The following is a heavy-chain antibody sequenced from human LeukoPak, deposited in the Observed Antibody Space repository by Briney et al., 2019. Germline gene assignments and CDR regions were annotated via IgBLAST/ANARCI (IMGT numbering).Heavy chain of an antibody. Sequence: GGSLRLSCAASGFTFTDYYMSWIRQAPGKGLVCVAHITNSGTTIHYADSVKGRFTVSRDNAKNSLYLQMNSLRAEDTAVYYCARESSSSFDYWGQGTLVTVSS. CDR1: GFTFTDYY. J-gene: IGHJ4*02. CDR2: ITNSGTTI. V-gene: IGHV3-11*04. D-gene: IGHD2-2*01. CDR3: ARESSSSFDY.